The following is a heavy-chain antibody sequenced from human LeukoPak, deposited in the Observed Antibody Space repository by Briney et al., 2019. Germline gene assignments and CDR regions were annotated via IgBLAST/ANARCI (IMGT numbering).Heavy chain of an antibody. Sequence: GGSLRLSCAASGFTFSRYAMTWVRQAPGKGLEWVSTISGNGDSTHYADSVKGRFTISRDHSKNTQYVQMNSLRAEDTAIYYCAKGTAMVTPYYFDFWGQGTLVTVSS. J-gene: IGHJ4*02. CDR3: AKGTAMVTPYYFDF. D-gene: IGHD5-18*01. CDR2: ISGNGDST. V-gene: IGHV3-23*01. CDR1: GFTFSRYA.